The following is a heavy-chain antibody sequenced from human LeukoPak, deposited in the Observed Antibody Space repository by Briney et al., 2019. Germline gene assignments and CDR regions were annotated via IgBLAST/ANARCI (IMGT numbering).Heavy chain of an antibody. CDR2: IKSKTDGGTT. J-gene: IGHJ5*02. Sequence: PGGSLRLSCAASGFTFSNAWMSWVRQAPGKGLEWVGRIKSKTDGGTTDYAAPVKGRFTISRDDSKNTLYLQMNSLKTEDTAVCYCTTDIEIAAADNNWFDPWGQGTLVTVSS. CDR1: GFTFSNAW. V-gene: IGHV3-15*01. CDR3: TTDIEIAAADNNWFDP. D-gene: IGHD6-13*01.